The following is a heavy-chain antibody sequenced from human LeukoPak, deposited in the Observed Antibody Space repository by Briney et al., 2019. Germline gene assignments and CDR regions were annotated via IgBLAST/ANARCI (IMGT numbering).Heavy chain of an antibody. Sequence: SETLSLTCIVSGGSIDSNYWSWIRQPPGKRLEWIGHVYYSGSTNYNPSLKSRVTMSVDSSKTHFSLKLYSVTAADTAVYYCAKSYYYASGLDYWGQGTLVTVSS. J-gene: IGHJ4*02. CDR3: AKSYYYASGLDY. CDR2: VYYSGST. D-gene: IGHD3-10*01. CDR1: GGSIDSNY. V-gene: IGHV4-59*08.